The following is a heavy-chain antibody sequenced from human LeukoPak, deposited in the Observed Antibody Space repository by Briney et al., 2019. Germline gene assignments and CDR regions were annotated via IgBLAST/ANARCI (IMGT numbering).Heavy chain of an antibody. V-gene: IGHV1-8*01. CDR2: MNPNSGNT. CDR3: ARIAAAGNRRLNY. CDR1: GYTFTSYD. D-gene: IGHD6-13*01. Sequence: ASVKVSCKASGYTFTSYDINWVRQATGQGLEWMGWMNPNSGNTGYAQKFQGRIIVSRNTSISTAYMELSSLTSEDTAIYYCARIAAAGNRRLNYWGQRTLVTVAS. J-gene: IGHJ4*02.